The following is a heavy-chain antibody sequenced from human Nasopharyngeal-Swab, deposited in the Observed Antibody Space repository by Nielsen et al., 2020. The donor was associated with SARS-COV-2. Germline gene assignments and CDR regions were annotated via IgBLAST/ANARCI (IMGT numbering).Heavy chain of an antibody. CDR3: AKGRFGEEVYSSSWYGNWFDP. Sequence: GGSLRLSCAASGFTFSSYTIHWVRQAPGKGLEWVAVISYDASDKYYADSVKGRFPLSRDNAKNSLYLQMNSLRAEDTALYYCAKGRFGEEVYSSSWYGNWFDPWGQGTLVTVSS. CDR2: ISYDASDK. D-gene: IGHD6-13*01. J-gene: IGHJ5*02. CDR1: GFTFSSYT. V-gene: IGHV3-30*04.